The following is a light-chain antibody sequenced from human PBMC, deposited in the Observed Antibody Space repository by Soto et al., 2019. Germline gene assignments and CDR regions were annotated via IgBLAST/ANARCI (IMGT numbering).Light chain of an antibody. CDR2: AAS. J-gene: IGKJ1*01. V-gene: IGKV3-20*01. CDR1: QSVSSTY. CDR3: QQYGSFPRT. Sequence: EIVLTQSPGTLSLSPGERATLSCRASQSVSSTYIAWYQQKPGQAPSLLIDAASDRATGIADRFSGSGSGTDFTLTISRLEPDDFAVYYCQQYGSFPRTFGQGTKVDIK.